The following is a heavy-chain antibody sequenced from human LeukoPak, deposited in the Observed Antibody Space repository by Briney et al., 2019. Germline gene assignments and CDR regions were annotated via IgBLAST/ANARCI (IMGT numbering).Heavy chain of an antibody. Sequence: GGSLRLSCAASGFTFNSYGMHWVRQAPGKGLEWVAFIRYDGSNKYYADSVKGRFTISRDNSKNTLYLQMYSLRAEDTAVYYCAKEEQQLGWAFDFWGQGTLVTVSS. D-gene: IGHD6-13*01. J-gene: IGHJ4*02. CDR2: IRYDGSNK. CDR3: AKEEQQLGWAFDF. V-gene: IGHV3-30*02. CDR1: GFTFNSYG.